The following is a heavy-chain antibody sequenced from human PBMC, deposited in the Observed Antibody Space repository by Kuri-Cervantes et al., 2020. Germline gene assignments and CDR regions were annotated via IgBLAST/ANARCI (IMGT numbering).Heavy chain of an antibody. CDR3: AKEFLPLTGPLGAFDI. Sequence: GESLKISCAASGFTFSHYGMHWVRQAPGKGLEWVAIISYDGSNEYYADSVKGRFTISRDNSKNTVYLQMSSLRAEDTAVYHCAKEFLPLTGPLGAFDIWGQGTMVTVSS. CDR1: GFTFSHYG. D-gene: IGHD3-9*01. V-gene: IGHV3-30*18. CDR2: ISYDGSNE. J-gene: IGHJ3*02.